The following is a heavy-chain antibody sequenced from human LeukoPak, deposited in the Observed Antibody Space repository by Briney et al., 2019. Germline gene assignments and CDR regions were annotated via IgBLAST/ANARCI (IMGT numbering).Heavy chain of an antibody. J-gene: IGHJ4*02. Sequence: GGSLRLSCAASGFTFSSYAMHWVRQAPGKGLEWVAVISYDGSNKYYADSVKGRFTISRDNSKNTLYLQMNSLRAEDTAVYHCARGGEATDCWGQGTLVTVSS. CDR1: GFTFSSYA. CDR2: ISYDGSNK. D-gene: IGHD1-26*01. CDR3: ARGGEATDC. V-gene: IGHV3-30-3*01.